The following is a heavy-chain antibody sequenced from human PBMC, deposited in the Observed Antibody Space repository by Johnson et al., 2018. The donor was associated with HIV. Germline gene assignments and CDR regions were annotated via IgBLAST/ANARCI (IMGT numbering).Heavy chain of an antibody. J-gene: IGHJ3*02. V-gene: IGHV3-9*01. CDR3: AKDTGAAGTRGYAFDI. CDR2: ISWNSGSI. CDR1: GFTVSSNY. D-gene: IGHD6-13*01. Sequence: VHLVESGGGLVQPGGSLRLSCAASGFTVSSNYMSWVRQAPGKGLEWVSGISWNSGSIGYADSVKGRFTISRDNAKNSLYLQMNSLRAEDTALYYCAKDTGAAGTRGYAFDIWGQGTMVTVSS.